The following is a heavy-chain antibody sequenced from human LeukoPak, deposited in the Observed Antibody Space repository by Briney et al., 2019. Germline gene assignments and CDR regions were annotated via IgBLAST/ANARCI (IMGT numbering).Heavy chain of an antibody. CDR1: GFTFRSYG. D-gene: IGHD1-26*01. J-gene: IGHJ1*01. V-gene: IGHV3-53*01. CDR3: VREREGSNSEH. CDR2: IYSDGNT. Sequence: PGRSLRLSCAASGFTFRSYGMHWVRQAPGMGLEWVSTIYSDGNTYYPDSVKGRFTISRDGSKNTLYLQLNSLRTEDTAIYYCVREREGSNSEHWGQGTLVTVSS.